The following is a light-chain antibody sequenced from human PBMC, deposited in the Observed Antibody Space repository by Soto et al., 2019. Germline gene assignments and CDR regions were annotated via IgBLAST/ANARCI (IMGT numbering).Light chain of an antibody. V-gene: IGLV1-44*01. CDR2: SNN. CDR1: SSNIGSKT. J-gene: IGLJ2*01. Sequence: QSVLTQPPSASGTPGQRVTISCSGSSSNIGSKTVNWYQQLPGTAPKLLIYSNNQQPSGVPDRFSGSKSGTSASLAISGLQSEDEADYYCAAWDDSLNGLVFGGGTKLTVL. CDR3: AAWDDSLNGLV.